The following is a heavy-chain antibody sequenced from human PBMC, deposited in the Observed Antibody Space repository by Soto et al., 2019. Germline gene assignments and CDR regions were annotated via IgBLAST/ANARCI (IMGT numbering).Heavy chain of an antibody. D-gene: IGHD3-10*01. CDR1: GFSPSTSGVG. CDR3: AHRGYGSGSYYPNNWFDP. V-gene: IGHV2-5*02. J-gene: IGHJ5*02. Sequence: SGPTLVNPTQTLTLTCTFSGFSPSTSGVGVGWIRQPPGKALEWLALIYWDDDKRYSPSLKSRLTITKDTSKNQVVLTMTNMDPVDTATYYCAHRGYGSGSYYPNNWFDPWGQGTLVTVSS. CDR2: IYWDDDK.